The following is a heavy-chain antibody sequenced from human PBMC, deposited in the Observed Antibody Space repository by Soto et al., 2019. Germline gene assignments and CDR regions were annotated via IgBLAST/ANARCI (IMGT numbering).Heavy chain of an antibody. Sequence: QVQLQESGPGLVKPSQSLSLTCTVSGASISSDDYYWSWIRQPPGKGLEWIGYIYYSGSTYYNPSLKSRVTISVDTSKNQFYLKLSSVTAADTAVYYCARAHNYDGSGYYYRIGFDYWGQGTLGTVSS. CDR2: IYYSGST. CDR3: ARAHNYDGSGYYYRIGFDY. V-gene: IGHV4-30-4*01. J-gene: IGHJ4*02. CDR1: GASISSDDYY. D-gene: IGHD3-22*01.